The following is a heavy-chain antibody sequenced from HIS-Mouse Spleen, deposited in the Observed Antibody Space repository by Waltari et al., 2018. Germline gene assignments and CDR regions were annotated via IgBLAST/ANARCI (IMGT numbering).Heavy chain of an antibody. V-gene: IGHV4-39*07. J-gene: IGHJ2*01. Sequence: QLQLQESGPGLVTPSETLSLPCTVSGGSISSSSYYWGWIRQPPGQGLEWIGSIYYSGSTYYNPSLKSRVTISVDTSKNQFSLKLSSVTAADTAVYYCAREIPYSSSWYDWYFDLWGRGTLVTVSS. D-gene: IGHD6-13*01. CDR3: AREIPYSSSWYDWYFDL. CDR2: IYYSGST. CDR1: GGSISSSSYY.